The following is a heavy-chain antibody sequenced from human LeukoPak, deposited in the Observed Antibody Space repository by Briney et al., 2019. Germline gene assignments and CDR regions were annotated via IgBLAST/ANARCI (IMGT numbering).Heavy chain of an antibody. CDR3: ATNNGMDV. V-gene: IGHV3-7*03. CDR1: GFALSSHW. Sequence: GGSLRLSCAASGFALSSHWMTWVRQVRGRGPEWVANVNRDGSETYYLHSVKGRFTISKDNAKNSLYLQMNSLRAEDTALYHCATNNGMDVWGQGTTVIVSS. J-gene: IGHJ6*02. CDR2: VNRDGSET.